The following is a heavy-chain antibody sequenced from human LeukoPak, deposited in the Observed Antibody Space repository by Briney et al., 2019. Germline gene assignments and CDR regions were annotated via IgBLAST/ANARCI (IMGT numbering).Heavy chain of an antibody. CDR2: ISYDGSNK. D-gene: IGHD4-17*01. V-gene: IGHV3-30*18. J-gene: IGHJ5*02. Sequence: GGSLRLSCAASGFTFSSYGMHWVRQAPGKGLEWVAVISYDGSNKYYADSVKGRFTISRDNSKNTLYLQMNSLRAEDTAVYYCAKDTATTMDYGDFKFDPWGQGTLVTVSS. CDR1: GFTFSSYG. CDR3: AKDTATTMDYGDFKFDP.